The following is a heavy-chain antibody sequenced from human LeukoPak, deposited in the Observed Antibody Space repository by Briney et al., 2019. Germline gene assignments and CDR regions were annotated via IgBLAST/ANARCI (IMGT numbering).Heavy chain of an antibody. CDR1: GVSISSYH. CDR2: IYNSGST. CDR3: ARSQRSGWYDAFDI. J-gene: IGHJ3*02. D-gene: IGHD6-19*01. V-gene: IGHV4-59*01. Sequence: SETQSLTCTVSGVSISSYHWTWIRQPPGEGLEWIGHIYNSGSTNYNPSLRGRVTISLDTSKNQVSLKLSSVTAADTAMYYCARSQRSGWYDAFDIWGQGTMVTVSS.